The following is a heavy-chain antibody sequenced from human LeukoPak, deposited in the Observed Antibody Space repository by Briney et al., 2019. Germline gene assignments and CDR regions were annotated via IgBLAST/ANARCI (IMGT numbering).Heavy chain of an antibody. J-gene: IGHJ4*02. D-gene: IGHD3-10*01. CDR1: GFTFSIYD. CDR2: IRYDGSNK. CDR3: AKVSYHYYGSGSYVLDY. Sequence: PGGSLRLSCAASGFTFSIYDMHWVRQAPGKGLEWVAFIRYDGSNKYYADSVKGRFTISRDNSKNTLYLQMNSLRAEDTAVYYCAKVSYHYYGSGSYVLDYWGQGTLVTVSS. V-gene: IGHV3-30*02.